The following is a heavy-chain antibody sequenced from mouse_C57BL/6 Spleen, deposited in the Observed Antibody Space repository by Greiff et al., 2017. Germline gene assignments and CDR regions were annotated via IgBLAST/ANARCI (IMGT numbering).Heavy chain of an antibody. D-gene: IGHD3-2*02. CDR2: ISCGSSTN. V-gene: IGHV5-17*01. J-gene: IGHJ1*03. CDR1: GFTFSDYG. Sequence: EVQLVESGGGLVKPGGSLKLSCAASGFTFSDYGMHWVRQAPEKGLEWVAYISCGSSTNYYADTVKGRFTISRDNAKNTLFLQMTSLRSEDTAMYYCARPRLPYWYFDVWGTGTTVTVSS. CDR3: ARPRLPYWYFDV.